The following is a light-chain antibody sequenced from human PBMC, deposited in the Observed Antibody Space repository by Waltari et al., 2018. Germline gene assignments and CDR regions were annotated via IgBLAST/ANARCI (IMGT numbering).Light chain of an antibody. CDR1: RSVLYSSNNKNY. J-gene: IGKJ1*01. CDR3: QQYYSTPWT. CDR2: WAS. Sequence: DIVMTQSPDSQTVSLGERATINCKSSRSVLYSSNNKNYLAWYQQKPGQPPKLLIYWASTREFGVPDRFSGSGSGTDFTLTISSLQAEDVAVYYCQQYYSTPWTFGRGTKVEIK. V-gene: IGKV4-1*01.